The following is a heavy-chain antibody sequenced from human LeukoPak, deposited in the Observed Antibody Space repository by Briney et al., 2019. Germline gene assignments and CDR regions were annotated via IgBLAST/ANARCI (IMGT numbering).Heavy chain of an antibody. V-gene: IGHV3-23*01. CDR3: AKRTRGYSYGTIDY. CDR2: ISGGGDGA. J-gene: IGHJ4*02. D-gene: IGHD5-18*01. Sequence: GGSLRLSCAASGFSFSTCARNWVRQAPGKGLEWVSTISGGGDGALYADSVKGRFTISRDNSKNTLFLQMNSLRAEDTAVYYYAKRTRGYSYGTIDYWGQGTLVTVSS. CDR1: GFSFSTCA.